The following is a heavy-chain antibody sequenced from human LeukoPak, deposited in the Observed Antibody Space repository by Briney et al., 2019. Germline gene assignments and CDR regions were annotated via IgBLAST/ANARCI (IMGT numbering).Heavy chain of an antibody. J-gene: IGHJ6*02. CDR2: INPNSGGT. CDR1: GYTFTGYY. CDR3: ARGMSGSRTQERVLSYYGMDV. V-gene: IGHV1-2*02. D-gene: IGHD3-10*01. Sequence: GASVKVSCKASGYTFTGYYMHWVRQAPGQGLEWMGWINPNSGGTNYAQKFQGRVTMTRDTSISTAYMELSRLRSDDTAVYYCARGMSGSRTQERVLSYYGMDVWGQGTTVTVSS.